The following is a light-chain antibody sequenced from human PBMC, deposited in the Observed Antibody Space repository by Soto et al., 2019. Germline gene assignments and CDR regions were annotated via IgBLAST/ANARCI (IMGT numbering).Light chain of an antibody. V-gene: IGLV2-14*01. CDR2: EVG. CDR1: SSDVGGHNH. J-gene: IGLJ1*01. CDR3: NSYTSSSTHV. Sequence: QSALTQPASVSGSPGQSITISCTGSSSDVGGHNHVSWYQQHPGQAPKLIIYEVGNRPSGVSNRFSGSKSGNTASLTISGFQAEDEADYYCNSYTSSSTHVFGTGTKLTVL.